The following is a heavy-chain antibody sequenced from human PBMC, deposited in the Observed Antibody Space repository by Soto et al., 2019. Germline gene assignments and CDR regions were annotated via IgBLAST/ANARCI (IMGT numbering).Heavy chain of an antibody. D-gene: IGHD6-13*01. Sequence: SETLSLTCTVSGGSISGYYWSWIRQPPGKGLEWIGYMYNTGSTVYNPSFKSRVTISVDTSKNQFSLKLNSVTAADTAVYYCARDWAAAGPFDYWGQGTLVT. J-gene: IGHJ4*02. CDR3: ARDWAAAGPFDY. CDR2: MYNTGST. CDR1: GGSISGYY. V-gene: IGHV4-59*01.